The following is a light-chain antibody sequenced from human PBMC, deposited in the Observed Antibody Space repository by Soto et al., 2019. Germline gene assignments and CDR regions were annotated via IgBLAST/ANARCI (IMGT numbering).Light chain of an antibody. V-gene: IGKV1-39*01. CDR2: SAS. CDR3: QQTFKTPHT. J-gene: IGKJ2*01. Sequence: DIQMTQSPASLSASVGDRVTITCLSSQTISSYLNWYQQKAGAAPKLLIYSASTLQSGVPSRFSGSGFGTDYTLTISSLQPADFAIYYCQQTFKTPHTFGQGTKVDIK. CDR1: QTISSY.